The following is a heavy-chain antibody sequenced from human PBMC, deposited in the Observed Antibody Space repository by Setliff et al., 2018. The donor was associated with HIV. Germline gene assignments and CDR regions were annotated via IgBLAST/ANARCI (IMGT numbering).Heavy chain of an antibody. D-gene: IGHD3-9*01. CDR2: IYYSGST. V-gene: IGHV4-59*01. CDR1: GGSISGYY. Sequence: SETLSLTCNVSGGSISGYYWSWVRQPPGKGLEWIGYIYYSGSTNYNPSLRSRVTISVDTSKNQVSLRLTSVTSADTALYYCARESQQYYAILTGFNYYYGMDVWGRGITVTVSS. J-gene: IGHJ6*02. CDR3: ARESQQYYAILTGFNYYYGMDV.